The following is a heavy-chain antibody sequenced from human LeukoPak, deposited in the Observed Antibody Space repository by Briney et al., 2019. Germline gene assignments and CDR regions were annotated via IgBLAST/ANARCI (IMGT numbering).Heavy chain of an antibody. J-gene: IGHJ4*02. D-gene: IGHD3-22*01. CDR1: GYAFTGYN. V-gene: IGHV1-2*02. Sequence: EASVKVSCKASGYAFTGYNMHWVRQAPGQGLEWMGWINPNSGGTNYAQKFQGRVTMTRDMSISTAYMELSRLRSDDTAVYYCARSEQSDYYDSSGYYYGYYFDYWGQGTLVTVSS. CDR2: INPNSGGT. CDR3: ARSEQSDYYDSSGYYYGYYFDY.